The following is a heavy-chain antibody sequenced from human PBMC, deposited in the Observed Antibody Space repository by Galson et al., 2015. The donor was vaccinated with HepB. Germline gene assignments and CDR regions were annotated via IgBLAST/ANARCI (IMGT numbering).Heavy chain of an antibody. Sequence: SLRLSCAGSGFKFYKVWMNWVRQAPGKGLEWVGRIKTKADGETTDYAAPVKDGFAISRDDSTKTVYLQMNSLKTEDAAIYYCSTDADIWGQGTLVTVSS. CDR1: GFKFYKVW. CDR3: STDADI. V-gene: IGHV3-15*01. J-gene: IGHJ4*02. CDR2: IKTKADGETT.